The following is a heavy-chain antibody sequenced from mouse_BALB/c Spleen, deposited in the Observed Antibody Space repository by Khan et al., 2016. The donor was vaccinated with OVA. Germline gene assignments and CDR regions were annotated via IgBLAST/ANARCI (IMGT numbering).Heavy chain of an antibody. CDR1: GFSLTNYG. Sequence: VQLQESGPGLVAPSQSLSITCTVSGFSLTNYGVHWLRQPPGKGLEWLGVIWAGGSTNYNSALMSRLSISKDNSKGQVFLKMNNLQTDDTAMYYCATLYGNEPYWGQGTLVTVSA. V-gene: IGHV2-9*02. CDR3: ATLYGNEPY. J-gene: IGHJ3*01. D-gene: IGHD2-1*01. CDR2: IWAGGST.